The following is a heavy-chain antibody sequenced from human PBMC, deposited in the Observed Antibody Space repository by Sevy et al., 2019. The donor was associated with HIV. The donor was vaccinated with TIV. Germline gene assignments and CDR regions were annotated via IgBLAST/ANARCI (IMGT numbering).Heavy chain of an antibody. CDR2: ISDRGTTI. CDR1: GFTFSDYY. J-gene: IGHJ4*03. Sequence: GGSLRLSCAVSGFTFSDYYMTWIRQAPGKGLEWISYISDRGTTIYYADSVKGRFTISRDDAKNSLYLHMNSLRDEDTAVYYCARGRWAIHGSGYSYWGQGTVVTVSS. CDR3: ARGRWAIHGSGYSY. V-gene: IGHV3-11*01. D-gene: IGHD3-22*01.